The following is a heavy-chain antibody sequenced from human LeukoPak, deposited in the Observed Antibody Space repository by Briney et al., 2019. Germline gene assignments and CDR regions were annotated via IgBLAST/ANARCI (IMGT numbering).Heavy chain of an antibody. CDR3: ARVGDGYNYVLAFDI. CDR1: GGSISSSSYY. J-gene: IGHJ3*02. CDR2: IYYSGST. Sequence: SETLSLTCTVSGGSISSSSYYWGWIRQPPGKGLEWIGSIYYSGSTYYNPSLKSRVTISVDTSKNQFSLKLSSVTAADTAVYYCARVGDGYNYVLAFDIWGQGTMVTVSS. D-gene: IGHD5-24*01. V-gene: IGHV4-39*07.